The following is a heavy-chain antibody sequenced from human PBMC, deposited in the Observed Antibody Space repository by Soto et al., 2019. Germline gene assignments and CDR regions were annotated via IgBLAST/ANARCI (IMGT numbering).Heavy chain of an antibody. CDR3: ARASSGYSSGPGDY. V-gene: IGHV4-4*02. J-gene: IGHJ4*02. CDR1: SGSISSSNW. D-gene: IGHD6-19*01. Sequence: ETLSLTCAVSSGSISSSNWWSWLRQPPGKGLEWIGEIYHSGSTNYNPSLKSRVTISVDKSKNQFSLKLSSVTAADTAVYYCARASSGYSSGPGDYWGQGTLVTVSS. CDR2: IYHSGST.